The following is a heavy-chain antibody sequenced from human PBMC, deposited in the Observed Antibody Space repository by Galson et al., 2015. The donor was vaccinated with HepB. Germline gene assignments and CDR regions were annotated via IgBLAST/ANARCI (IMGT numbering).Heavy chain of an antibody. CDR1: GFTFSSCG. CDR3: AKDLPAIVVVITTGSAYGMDV. D-gene: IGHD3-22*01. J-gene: IGHJ6*02. CDR2: IRYDGSNK. V-gene: IGHV3-30*02. Sequence: SLRLSCAASGFTFSSCGMHWVRQAPGKGLEWVAFIRYDGSNKYYADSVKGRFTISRDNSKNTLYLQMNSLRAEDTAVYYCAKDLPAIVVVITTGSAYGMDVWGQGTTVTVSS.